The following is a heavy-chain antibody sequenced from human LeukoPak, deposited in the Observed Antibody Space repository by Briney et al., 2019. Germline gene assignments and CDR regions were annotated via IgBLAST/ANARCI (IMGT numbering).Heavy chain of an antibody. V-gene: IGHV3-53*01. CDR1: GFIVSDNY. D-gene: IGHD2-21*02. CDR3: ARGRLPNGADN. CDR2: IYPDGRA. J-gene: IGHJ4*02. Sequence: GGSLRLSCVASGFIVSDNYMSWIRQAPGKEPQWVSIIYPDGRAFYADSVKGQFTISRDNSRNTLYLQMNSLRADDTALYYCARGRLPNGADNWGQGTLVTVSS.